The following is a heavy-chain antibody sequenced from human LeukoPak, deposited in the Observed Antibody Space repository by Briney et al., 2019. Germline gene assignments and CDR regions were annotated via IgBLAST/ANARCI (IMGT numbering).Heavy chain of an antibody. Sequence: SETLSLTCAVYGGSFSGYYWSWIRQPPGKGLEWIGEINHSGSTNYNPSLKSRVTISVDTPKNQVSLRLSSVTAADTAVYYCARHSNYASGSTAKGLFDYWGQEPWSASHQ. CDR2: INHSGST. V-gene: IGHV4-34*01. J-gene: IGHJ4*01. D-gene: IGHD3-10*01. CDR1: GGSFSGYY. CDR3: ARHSNYASGSTAKGLFDY.